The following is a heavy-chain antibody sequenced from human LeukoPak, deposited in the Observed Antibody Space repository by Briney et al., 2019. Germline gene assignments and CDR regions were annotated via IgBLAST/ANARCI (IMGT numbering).Heavy chain of an antibody. D-gene: IGHD6-13*01. J-gene: IGHJ3*02. V-gene: IGHV1-2*07. CDR3: ATAVIVAVFGDAFDI. CDR2: INPHSGDT. Sequence: ASVKVSCKAFGYTFTSYYMHWVRQAPGQGLDLMGWINPHSGDTNYAHKFQGRVTMTRDTSISTAYMELRRLRYDNTAVYYCATAVIVAVFGDAFDIWGQGTLVTVSS. CDR1: GYTFTSYY.